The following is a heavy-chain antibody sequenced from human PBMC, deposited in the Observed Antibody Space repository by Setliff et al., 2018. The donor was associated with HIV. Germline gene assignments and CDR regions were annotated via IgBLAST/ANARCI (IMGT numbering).Heavy chain of an antibody. J-gene: IGHJ4*02. Sequence: SETLSLTCTVSGGSIRNGLYYWHWIRQPPGKGLEWIGSVYYSGSTYYKPSLKSRVTISVDTSKNQFSLKLSSVTAADTAVYYCARGSQRWLQSDSRYYFDYWGQGTLVTVSS. CDR1: GGSIRNGLYY. V-gene: IGHV4-39*07. CDR2: VYYSGST. CDR3: ARGSQRWLQSDSRYYFDY. D-gene: IGHD5-12*01.